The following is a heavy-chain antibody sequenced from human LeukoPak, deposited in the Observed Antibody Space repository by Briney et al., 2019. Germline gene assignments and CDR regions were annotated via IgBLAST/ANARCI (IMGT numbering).Heavy chain of an antibody. Sequence: GGSLRLSCAASGFTFSNCAMSWVRQAPGKGLEWVSVISGSGGSTYYADSVKGCFTISRDNSKNTLYVQMNSLRAEDTAVYYCAKDLSPNIAEAGYFDYWGQGTLVTVSS. J-gene: IGHJ4*02. CDR1: GFTFSNCA. CDR2: ISGSGGST. V-gene: IGHV3-23*01. D-gene: IGHD6-13*01. CDR3: AKDLSPNIAEAGYFDY.